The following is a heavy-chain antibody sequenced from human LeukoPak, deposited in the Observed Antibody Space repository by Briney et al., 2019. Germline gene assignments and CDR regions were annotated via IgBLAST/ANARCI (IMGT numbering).Heavy chain of an antibody. V-gene: IGHV3-21*01. CDR2: ISSSSSYI. CDR3: ARENIVLMVYAIDD. Sequence: NPGGSLGLSCAASGFTFNSYSMNWVRQAPGKGLEWVSSISSSSSYIYYADSVKGRFTISRDNAKNSLYLQMNSLRAEDTAVYYCARENIVLMVYAIDDWGQGTLVTVSS. CDR1: GFTFNSYS. J-gene: IGHJ4*02. D-gene: IGHD2-8*01.